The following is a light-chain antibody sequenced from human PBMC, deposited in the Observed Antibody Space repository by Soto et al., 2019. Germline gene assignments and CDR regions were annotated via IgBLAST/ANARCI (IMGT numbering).Light chain of an antibody. CDR3: QQCGSSPET. J-gene: IGKJ1*01. CDR1: PSVNSNY. CDR2: GAS. V-gene: IGKV3-20*01. Sequence: IVLTQSPGTLSLSPGEKGKLSCRASPSVNSNYLAWYQQKPGQAPRLLIYGASSRATGIPDRFSGSGSGTDFTLTISRLEPEDFAVYYCQQCGSSPETFGPGTNVDIK.